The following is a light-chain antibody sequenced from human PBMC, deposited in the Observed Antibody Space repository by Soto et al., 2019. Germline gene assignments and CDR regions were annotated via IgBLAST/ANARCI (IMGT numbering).Light chain of an antibody. CDR3: SSYTTSSTLV. CDR1: STDIGGFDS. CDR2: DVT. J-gene: IGLJ2*01. V-gene: IGLV2-14*01. Sequence: QSALTQPASVSASPGQSITISCTGTSTDIGGFDSVSWYQQHPGKAPKLMIYDVTERPSGVSNRFSGSKSGDTASLTISGLQAEYEADYYCSSYTTSSTLVFGGGTKLTVL.